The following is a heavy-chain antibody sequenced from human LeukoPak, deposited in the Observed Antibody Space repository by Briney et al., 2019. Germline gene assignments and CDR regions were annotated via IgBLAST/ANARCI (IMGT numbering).Heavy chain of an antibody. D-gene: IGHD6-19*01. CDR1: GGSFSGYY. Sequence: SETLSLTCAVYGGSFSGYYWSWIRQPPGKGLEWIGEINHSGSTNYNPSLKSRVTISVDTSKNQFSLELSSVTAADTAVYYCARRSSNIAVASRKFDPWGQGTLVTVSS. J-gene: IGHJ5*02. CDR3: ARRSSNIAVASRKFDP. CDR2: INHSGST. V-gene: IGHV4-34*01.